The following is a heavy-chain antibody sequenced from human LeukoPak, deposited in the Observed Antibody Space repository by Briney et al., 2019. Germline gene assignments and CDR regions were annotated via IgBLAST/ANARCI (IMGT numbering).Heavy chain of an antibody. V-gene: IGHV7-4-1*02. J-gene: IGHJ4*02. CDR2: INTNTGNP. CDR1: GYTFTSYA. Sequence: ASVKVSCKASGYTFTSYAMNWVRQAPGQGLEWMGWINTNTGNPTYAQGFTGRFVFSLDTSVSTAYLQISSLKAGDTAVYYCARGRVVAAARYFDYWGQGTLVTVSS. D-gene: IGHD2-15*01. CDR3: ARGRVVAAARYFDY.